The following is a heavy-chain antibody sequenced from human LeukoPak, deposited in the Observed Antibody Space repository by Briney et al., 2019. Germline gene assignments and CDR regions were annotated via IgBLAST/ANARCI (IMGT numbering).Heavy chain of an antibody. CDR3: ARARSHYYDSGIYYYDMDV. V-gene: IGHV3-21*01. D-gene: IGHD3-10*01. J-gene: IGHJ6*02. CDR1: GFTFSSYT. Sequence: GGSLRLSCAASGFTFSSYTMNWVRQAPGKGLEWVSSISSSNSYISYADSVKGRFTISRDNAKNSLYLQMNSLRAEDTAVYYCARARSHYYDSGIYYYDMDVWGQGTTVTVSS. CDR2: ISSSNSYI.